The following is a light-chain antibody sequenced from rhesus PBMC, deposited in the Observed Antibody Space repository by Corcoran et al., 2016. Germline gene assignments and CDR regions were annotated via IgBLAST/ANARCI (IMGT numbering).Light chain of an antibody. CDR1: QDINIR. Sequence: DIQMTQSPSSLSASVGDTVTITCRASQDINIRVAWYQQKPGKAPNLRIYKASTLQSGVPSRFSGSGSGTDFTLTIIILQSEDFATYYCPQYNSRPPTFGPGTKVEIK. J-gene: IGKJ1*01. CDR2: KAS. V-gene: IGKV1-22*01. CDR3: PQYNSRPPT.